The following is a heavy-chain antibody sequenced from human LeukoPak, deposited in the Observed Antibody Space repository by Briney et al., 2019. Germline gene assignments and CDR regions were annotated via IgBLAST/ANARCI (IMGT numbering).Heavy chain of an antibody. D-gene: IGHD3-22*01. V-gene: IGHV3-23*01. J-gene: IGHJ4*02. Sequence: HPGGSLRLSCAASGFSFSSHVVHWVRQAPGKGLEWVSGLSGSGGDTYYADSVKGRFTISRDNSKNTLNLQMNSLRAEDTALYYCAKDQNYESSGYYGGFDYWGQGTLVTVSS. CDR3: AKDQNYESSGYYGGFDY. CDR1: GFSFSSHV. CDR2: LSGSGGDT.